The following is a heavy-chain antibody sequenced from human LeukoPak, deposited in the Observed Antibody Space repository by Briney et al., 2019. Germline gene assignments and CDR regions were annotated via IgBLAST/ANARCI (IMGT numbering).Heavy chain of an antibody. V-gene: IGHV3-48*03. D-gene: IGHD3-16*01. CDR2: ISSSGGTI. Sequence: PGGSLRLSCAASGFTFSSYEMNWVRQAPGKGLEWLSYISSSGGTIYYADSVKGRFTISRDNAKNSLYLQMNSLRAEDTAVYYCARHDGDAFGIWGQGTMVTVSS. CDR1: GFTFSSYE. CDR3: ARHDGDAFGI. J-gene: IGHJ3*02.